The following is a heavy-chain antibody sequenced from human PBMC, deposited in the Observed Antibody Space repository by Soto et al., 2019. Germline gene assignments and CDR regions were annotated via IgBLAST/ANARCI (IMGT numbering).Heavy chain of an antibody. CDR2: IVPSLDTT. CDR1: GGTFSSSG. Sequence: VHLVQSGTEVKKPGSSVKVSCKASGGTFSSSGFSWVRQAPGQGLEWMGMIVPSLDTTNYAQKFQTRVTITADEVTSTAYMELRSLRSADTAVSYCARWPQPRYTADPYAVDVWGPGNRVIVSS. J-gene: IGHJ6*02. CDR3: ARWPQPRYTADPYAVDV. V-gene: IGHV1-69*11. D-gene: IGHD3-16*02.